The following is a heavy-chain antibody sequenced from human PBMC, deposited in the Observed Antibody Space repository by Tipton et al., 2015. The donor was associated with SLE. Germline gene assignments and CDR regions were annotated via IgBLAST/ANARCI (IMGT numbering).Heavy chain of an antibody. V-gene: IGHV4-4*07. CDR1: GGPISRYS. CDR3: ARDLGGGAFDI. Sequence: SGGPISRYSWNWIRQPAGKGLEWIGRIYTSGSTSYNPSLKSRVTVSVDTSRKQFFLNLNSVTAADTAVYYCARDLGGGAFDIWGQGTMVIVSS. CDR2: IYTSGST. D-gene: IGHD3-16*01. J-gene: IGHJ3*02.